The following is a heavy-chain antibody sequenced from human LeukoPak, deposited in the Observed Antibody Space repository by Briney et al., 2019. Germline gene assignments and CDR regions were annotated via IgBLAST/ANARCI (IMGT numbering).Heavy chain of an antibody. J-gene: IGHJ3*02. CDR1: GYTFTGYY. V-gene: IGHV1-2*02. D-gene: IGHD3-10*01. Sequence: ASVKVSCKASGYTFTGYYMHWVRQAPGQGPEWMGWINPNSGGTNYAQKFQGRVTMTRDTSISTAYMELSRLRSDDTAVYYCAREFGYYGSGAAAFDIWGQGTMVTVSS. CDR3: AREFGYYGSGAAAFDI. CDR2: INPNSGGT.